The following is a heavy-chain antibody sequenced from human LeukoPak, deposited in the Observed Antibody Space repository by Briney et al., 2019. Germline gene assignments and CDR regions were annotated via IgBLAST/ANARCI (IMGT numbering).Heavy chain of an antibody. CDR3: ARDSQTTVNWFDP. Sequence: ASVTVSCKASGYTFTGYYMHWVRQAPGQGLEWMGWTNPNSGGTNYAQKFQGRVTMTRDTSISTAYMELSRLRSDDTAVYYCARDSQTTVNWFDPWGQGTLVTVSS. J-gene: IGHJ5*02. V-gene: IGHV1-2*02. CDR2: TNPNSGGT. D-gene: IGHD4-11*01. CDR1: GYTFTGYY.